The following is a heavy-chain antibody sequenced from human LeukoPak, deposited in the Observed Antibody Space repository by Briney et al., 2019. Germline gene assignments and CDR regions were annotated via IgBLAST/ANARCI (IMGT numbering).Heavy chain of an antibody. CDR3: AREAGDSGSPGDY. D-gene: IGHD1-26*01. Sequence: SETLSLTCTVSGGSTSSGSYYWSWIRQPAGKGLEWIGRIYTSGSTNYNPSLKSRVTISVDTSKNQFSLKLSSVSAADTAVYYCAREAGDSGSPGDYWGQGTLVTLSS. CDR1: GGSTSSGSYY. J-gene: IGHJ4*02. V-gene: IGHV4-61*02. CDR2: IYTSGST.